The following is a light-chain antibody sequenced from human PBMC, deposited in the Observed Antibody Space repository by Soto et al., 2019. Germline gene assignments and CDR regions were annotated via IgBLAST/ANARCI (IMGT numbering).Light chain of an antibody. CDR3: ASYTSRGTRV. V-gene: IGLV2-14*01. CDR2: EVT. Sequence: QPALTQPASVSGSPGQSITISCTGTSSDVGGYNYVSWYQQRPGKAPKFMIYEVTNRPSGVSNRFSGSKSGNTASLTISGLQAEDEADYYCASYTSRGTRVFGTGTKVTVL. J-gene: IGLJ1*01. CDR1: SSDVGGYNY.